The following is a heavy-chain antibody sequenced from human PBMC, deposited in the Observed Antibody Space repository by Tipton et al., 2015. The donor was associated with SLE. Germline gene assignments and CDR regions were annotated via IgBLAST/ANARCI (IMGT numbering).Heavy chain of an antibody. CDR3: ARTSYFDYYMDV. CDR2: IYNTGTT. CDR1: GGSFSGGGYY. J-gene: IGHJ6*03. Sequence: TLSLTCTVSGGSFSGGGYYWSWIRQHPGNGLEWIGYIYNTGTTYFSPSLKSRIAISIDTSNNQVSLRLTSVTAADTAVYYCARTSYFDYYMDVWGKGTTVTVSS. V-gene: IGHV4-31*03.